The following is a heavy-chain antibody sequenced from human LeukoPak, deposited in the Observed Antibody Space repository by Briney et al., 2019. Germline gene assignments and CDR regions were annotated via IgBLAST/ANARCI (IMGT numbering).Heavy chain of an antibody. D-gene: IGHD3-22*01. CDR3: ARVLHKRNYDSSDYYIS. CDR2: INWNGGST. CDR1: GFTFDDYG. V-gene: IGHV3-20*04. Sequence: RPGGSLRLSCAASGFTFDDYGMSWVRQAPGKGLEWVSGINWNGGSTGYADSVKGRFTISRDNAKNSLYLQLNSLRAEDTAVYYCARVLHKRNYDSSDYYISWGQGTLVTVSS. J-gene: IGHJ5*02.